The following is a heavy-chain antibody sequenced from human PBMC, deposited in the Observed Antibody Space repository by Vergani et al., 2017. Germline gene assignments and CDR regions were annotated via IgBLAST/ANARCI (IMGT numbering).Heavy chain of an antibody. CDR2: ISGDGGST. J-gene: IGHJ4*02. Sequence: EVQLVESGGGVVQPGGSLRLSCAASGFTFDDYAMHWLRQAPGKGLEWVSLISGDGGSTYYADSVKGRFTISRDNSKNSLYLQMNSLRTEDTALYYCAKEGAVGLRFLEWLLPNYYFDYWGQGTLVTVSS. D-gene: IGHD3-3*01. CDR3: AKEGAVGLRFLEWLLPNYYFDY. V-gene: IGHV3-43*02. CDR1: GFTFDDYA.